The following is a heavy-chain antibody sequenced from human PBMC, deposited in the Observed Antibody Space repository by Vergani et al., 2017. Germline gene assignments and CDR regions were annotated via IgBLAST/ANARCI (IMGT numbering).Heavy chain of an antibody. V-gene: IGHV3-23*01. D-gene: IGHD3-22*01. J-gene: IGHJ4*02. CDR2: ISGRGGST. CDR3: AKDPTXYDYDSSAPSGASYCFDY. Sequence: EVQLLESGGGLVQPGGSLRLSCAASGFTFSSYAMSWVRQAPGKGLEWVSAISGRGGSTYYADSVKGRFTIARDNSKNKLYLQMNSLGAEDPAVYYCAKDPTXYDYDSSAPSGASYCFDYWGQGTLVTVSS. CDR1: GFTFSSYA.